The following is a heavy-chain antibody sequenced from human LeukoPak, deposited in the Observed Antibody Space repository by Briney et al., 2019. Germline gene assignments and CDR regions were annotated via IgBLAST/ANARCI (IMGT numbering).Heavy chain of an antibody. V-gene: IGHV4-61*02. J-gene: IGHJ4*02. CDR3: AAMIGYFDY. D-gene: IGHD3-22*01. CDR1: GGSIRSGNYY. CDR2: MYTSGST. Sequence: SQTLSLTRAVSGGSIRSGNYYWSWIRQPAGKRLEWIARMYTSGSTDYNPSLKSRVTISADTSKNQFSLKPSSVTAADTAVYYCAAMIGYFDYWGQGILVTVSS.